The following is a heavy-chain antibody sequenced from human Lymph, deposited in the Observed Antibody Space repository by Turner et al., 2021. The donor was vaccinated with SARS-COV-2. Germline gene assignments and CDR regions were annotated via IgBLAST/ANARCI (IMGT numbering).Heavy chain of an antibody. CDR2: IKQDGSEK. CDR1: GFTCSYYW. CDR3: ARMGSSSWYFDY. D-gene: IGHD1-26*01. J-gene: IGHJ4*02. Sequence: EVQLVESGGGLVQPGGSMRLSCAASGFTCSYYWMSWVRQAPGKGLEWVANIKQDGSEKYYVDSVKVRFTISRYNAKNSLFLQMNSLRAEDTAVYYCARMGSSSWYFDYWGQGTLVTVSS. V-gene: IGHV3-7*01.